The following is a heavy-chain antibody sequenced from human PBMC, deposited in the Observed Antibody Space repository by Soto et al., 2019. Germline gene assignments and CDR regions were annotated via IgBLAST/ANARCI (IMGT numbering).Heavy chain of an antibody. CDR2: IGTAGDT. CDR1: GFTFSSYD. V-gene: IGHV3-13*01. D-gene: IGHD2-21*01. Sequence: GGSLRLSCAASGFTFSSYDMHWVRQATGKGLEWVSAIGTAGDTYYPGSVKGRFTISRENAKNSLYLQMNSLRAKDTAVYYCARDGIFKGMDVWGQGTTVTVSS. J-gene: IGHJ6*02. CDR3: ARDGIFKGMDV.